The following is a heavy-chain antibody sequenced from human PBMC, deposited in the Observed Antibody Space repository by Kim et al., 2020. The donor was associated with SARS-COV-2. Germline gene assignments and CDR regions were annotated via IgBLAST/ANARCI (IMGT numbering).Heavy chain of an antibody. CDR1: GFIFSSSA. D-gene: IGHD3-16*01. V-gene: IGHV3-23*01. CDR2: ISGNGGRT. CDR3: AKENNNYALDV. J-gene: IGHJ6*02. Sequence: GGSLRLSCAASGFIFSSSAMSWVRQAPGKGLEWVSGISGNGGRTHYADSVRGRFTISRDSSKNTLYLQMNSLRAEDTALYYCAKENNNYALDVWGQGTTVTVSS.